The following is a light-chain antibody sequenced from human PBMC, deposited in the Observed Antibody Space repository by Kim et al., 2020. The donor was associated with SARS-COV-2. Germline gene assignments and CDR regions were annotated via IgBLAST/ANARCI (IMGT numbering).Light chain of an antibody. CDR2: QDS. CDR1: KLGDKY. CDR3: QAWDSSTVV. J-gene: IGLJ2*01. V-gene: IGLV3-1*01. Sequence: SYELTQPPSVSVSPGQTALITCSGDKLGDKYACWYQQKPGQSPVLVIYQDSKRPSGIPERFSGSNSGNTATLTISGTQAMDEADYYCQAWDSSTVVFGGG.